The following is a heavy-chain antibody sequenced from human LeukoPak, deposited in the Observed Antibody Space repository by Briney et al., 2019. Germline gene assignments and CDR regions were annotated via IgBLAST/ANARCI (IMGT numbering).Heavy chain of an antibody. D-gene: IGHD1-1*01. J-gene: IGHJ4*02. CDR2: IIPILGIA. V-gene: IGHV1-69*04. CDR1: GGTFSSYA. CDR3: AKDVLPLAVQLERALPYYFDY. Sequence: ASVKVSCKASGGTFSSYAISWVRQAPGQGLEWMGRIIPILGIANYAQKFQGRVTITADKSTSTAYMELSSLRSEDTAVYYCAKDVLPLAVQLERALPYYFDYWGQGTLVTVSS.